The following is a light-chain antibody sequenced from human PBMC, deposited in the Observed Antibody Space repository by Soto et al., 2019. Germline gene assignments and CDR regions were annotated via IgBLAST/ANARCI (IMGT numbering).Light chain of an antibody. CDR1: RTINTY. CDR3: QQSYSTPYT. V-gene: IGKV1-39*01. J-gene: IGKJ2*01. Sequence: DVRMTQSPSSLSASVGDTITITCRASRTINTYLNWYQHKPGKAPKVLIYAASTLQSGVPSRFSGGRSGADFTLTISSLQPEDFATYYCQQSYSTPYTFGQGTKLDIK. CDR2: AAS.